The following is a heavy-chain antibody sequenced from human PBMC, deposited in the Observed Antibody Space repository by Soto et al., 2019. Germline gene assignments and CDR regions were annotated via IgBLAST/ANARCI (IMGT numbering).Heavy chain of an antibody. J-gene: IGHJ4*02. CDR1: GGSITSYY. D-gene: IGHD6-19*01. Sequence: SETLSLTCTVSGGSITSYYWSWIRQAPGKGLEWIGYIFDSGSTYYNPSLKSRVTISFDTSKNQFSLKLSSVTAADTAVYYCARHGSIAVAVPFDYWGQGTLVTVSS. CDR3: ARHGSIAVAVPFDY. V-gene: IGHV4-59*01. CDR2: IFDSGST.